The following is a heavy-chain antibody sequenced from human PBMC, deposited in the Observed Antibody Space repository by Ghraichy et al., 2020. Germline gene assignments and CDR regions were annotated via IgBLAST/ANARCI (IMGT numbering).Heavy chain of an antibody. CDR3: ARGRKSSQQLVPLPFDY. V-gene: IGHV4-34*01. Sequence: SETLSLTCAVYNWPFNPYYWSWIRQPPGKGLEWIGEINHSGSTNYNPSLKSRVTISVDTAKDQFSLRLSSVTAADTAVYYCARGRKSSQQLVPLPFDYWGQGTLVTVSS. CDR1: NWPFNPYY. D-gene: IGHD6-13*01. J-gene: IGHJ4*02. CDR2: INHSGST.